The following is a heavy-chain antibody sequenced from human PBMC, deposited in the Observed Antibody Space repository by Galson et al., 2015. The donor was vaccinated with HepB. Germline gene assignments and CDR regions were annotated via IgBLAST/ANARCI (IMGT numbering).Heavy chain of an antibody. Sequence: TLSLTCNVTGASITSFYWSWIRQSPGKGLEWIGYIYYTGSTDYNPSLKSRVTMSADTSKNQFSLRLTSVTAADTAVYYCARQRDDYGDYVTMNGPLYFDSWGRGTLVAVSS. J-gene: IGHJ4*02. CDR3: ARQRDDYGDYVTMNGPLYFDS. CDR1: GASITSFY. CDR2: IYYTGST. D-gene: IGHD4-17*01. V-gene: IGHV4-59*08.